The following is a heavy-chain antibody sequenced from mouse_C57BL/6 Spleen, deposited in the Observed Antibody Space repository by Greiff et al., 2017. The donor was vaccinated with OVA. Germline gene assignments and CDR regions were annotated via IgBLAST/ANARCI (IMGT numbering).Heavy chain of an antibody. CDR1: GYTFTSYW. Sequence: QVQLQQPGAELVKPGASVKLSCKASGYTFTSYWMQWVKQRPGPGLEWIGEIDPSGSYTNYNQTFKGKATLTVDTSSSTAYMQLSSLTSEDSAVYYCARPPYYYGSSYWYFDVWGTGTTVTVSS. D-gene: IGHD1-1*01. CDR3: ARPPYYYGSSYWYFDV. CDR2: IDPSGSYT. V-gene: IGHV1-50*01. J-gene: IGHJ1*03.